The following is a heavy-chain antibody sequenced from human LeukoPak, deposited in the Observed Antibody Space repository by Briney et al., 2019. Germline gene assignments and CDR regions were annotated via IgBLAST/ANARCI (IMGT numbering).Heavy chain of an antibody. J-gene: IGHJ4*02. CDR3: AKGTERYREVSSFDS. V-gene: IGHV3-30*18. CDR2: LSYVGTNE. D-gene: IGHD3-10*01. Sequence: GGSLRLSCAASGFTFSNYGMHWVRQAPGKGLEGVAVLSYVGTNEKYADSVKGRFTISRDNSKNTLYLQMNSLRAEDTATYYCAKGTERYREVSSFDSWGQGTQVTVSS. CDR1: GFTFSNYG.